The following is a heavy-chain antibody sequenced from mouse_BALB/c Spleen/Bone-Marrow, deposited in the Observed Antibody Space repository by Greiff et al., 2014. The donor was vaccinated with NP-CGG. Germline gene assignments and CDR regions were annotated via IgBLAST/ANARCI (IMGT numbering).Heavy chain of an antibody. CDR2: ISYSGST. Sequence: EVQLQQSGPGLVKPSQSLSLTCTVTGNSITSDYAWNWIRQFPGNKLEWMGYISYSGSTSYNPSLKSRISITRDTSKNQFFLQLNSVTSEDTATYYCARGGYDDAVDYWGQGTSVTVSS. CDR3: ARGGYDDAVDY. D-gene: IGHD2-14*01. CDR1: GNSITSDYA. V-gene: IGHV3-2*02. J-gene: IGHJ4*01.